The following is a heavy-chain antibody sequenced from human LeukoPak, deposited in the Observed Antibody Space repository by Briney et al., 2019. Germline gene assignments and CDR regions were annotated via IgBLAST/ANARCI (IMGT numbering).Heavy chain of an antibody. V-gene: IGHV3-74*01. Sequence: PGGSLRLSCAASGFTFSSYWMHWVRQAPGKGLVWVSRINSDGSGTSYADSVKGRFTISRDNSKNTLYLQMNSLRAEDTAVYYCAKLQSSGWTFGYFDYWGQGTLVTVSS. CDR3: AKLQSSGWTFGYFDY. CDR1: GFTFSSYW. CDR2: INSDGSGT. D-gene: IGHD6-19*01. J-gene: IGHJ4*02.